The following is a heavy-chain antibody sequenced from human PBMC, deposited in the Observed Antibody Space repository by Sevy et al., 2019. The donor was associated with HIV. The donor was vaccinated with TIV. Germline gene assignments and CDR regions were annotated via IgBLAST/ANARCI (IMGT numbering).Heavy chain of an antibody. V-gene: IGHV3-7*01. J-gene: IGHJ4*02. CDR2: IGEDGSEK. CDR3: AREEQTSRNFDY. CDR1: GFTFSMYW. Sequence: GESLKISCAGSGFTFSMYWMTWVRQAPGKGLEWVANIGEDGSEKYYEDSVKGRFTIFRDNAKNSMYLEINSLRAEDTAVYHCAREEQTSRNFDYWGQGTLVTVSS. D-gene: IGHD2-2*01.